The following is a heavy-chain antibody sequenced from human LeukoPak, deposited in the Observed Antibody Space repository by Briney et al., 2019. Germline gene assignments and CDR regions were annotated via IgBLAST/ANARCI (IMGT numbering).Heavy chain of an antibody. CDR3: ARDDDFSNCAGS. D-gene: IGHD4-11*01. CDR1: GFTFSSYS. Sequence: PGGSLRLSCAASGFTFSSYSMNWVRQAPGKGLEWVSSISSSSSYIYYADSVKGRFTISRDNAKNSLYLQMNSLRAEDTAVYYCARDDDFSNCAGSWGQGTLVTVSS. V-gene: IGHV3-21*01. CDR2: ISSSSSYI. J-gene: IGHJ4*02.